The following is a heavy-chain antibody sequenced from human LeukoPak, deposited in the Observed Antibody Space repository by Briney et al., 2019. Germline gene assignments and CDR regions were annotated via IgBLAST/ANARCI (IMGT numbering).Heavy chain of an antibody. CDR2: ITDYSGNT. CDR1: GYTFTSYG. Sequence: SVKVSCKASGYTFTSYGISWVRQAPGQGLEWMGWITDYSGNTNYAQKFQGRVTMTTDTSTSTAYMGLRSLRSDDTAVYYCARDDSIAAAGTWFDYWGQGALVTVSS. D-gene: IGHD6-13*01. J-gene: IGHJ4*02. CDR3: ARDDSIAAAGTWFDY. V-gene: IGHV1-18*01.